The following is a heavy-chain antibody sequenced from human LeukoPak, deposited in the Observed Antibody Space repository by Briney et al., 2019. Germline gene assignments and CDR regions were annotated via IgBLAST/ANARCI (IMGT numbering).Heavy chain of an antibody. CDR3: ARGCITIFGAYYYGMDV. Sequence: HAGGSLRLSCAASGFTFSSYWMSWVRQAPGKGLEWVSVIYSGGSTYYADSVKGRFTISRDNSKNTLYLQMNSLRAEDTAVYYCARGCITIFGAYYYGMDVWGQGTTVTVSS. CDR1: GFTFSSYW. V-gene: IGHV3-53*01. CDR2: IYSGGST. J-gene: IGHJ6*02. D-gene: IGHD3-3*01.